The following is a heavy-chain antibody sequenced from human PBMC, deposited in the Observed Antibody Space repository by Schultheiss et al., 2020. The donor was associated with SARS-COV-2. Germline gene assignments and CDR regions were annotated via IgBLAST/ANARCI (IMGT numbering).Heavy chain of an antibody. Sequence: GGSLRLSCAASGFTFSSYSMNWVRQAPGKGLEWVSSISSSSSYIYYADSVKGRFTISRDNAKNSLYLQMNSLRAEDTAVYYCAKAISDFWSGYSYWGQGTLVTVSS. CDR3: AKAISDFWSGYSY. J-gene: IGHJ4*02. V-gene: IGHV3-21*04. D-gene: IGHD3-3*01. CDR2: ISSSSSYI. CDR1: GFTFSSYS.